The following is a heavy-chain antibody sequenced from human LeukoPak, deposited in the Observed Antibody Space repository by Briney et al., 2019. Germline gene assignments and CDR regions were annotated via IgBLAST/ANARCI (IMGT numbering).Heavy chain of an antibody. V-gene: IGHV4-59*12. CDR2: IYYSGST. CDR1: GGSISSYY. J-gene: IGHJ3*02. CDR3: ARAGYCSGGSCYDAFDI. D-gene: IGHD2-15*01. Sequence: SETLSLTCTVSGGSISSYYWSWIRQPPGKGLEWIGYIYYSGSTNYNPSLKSRVTISVDTSKNQFSLKLSSVTAADTAVYYCARAGYCSGGSCYDAFDIWGQGTMVTVSS.